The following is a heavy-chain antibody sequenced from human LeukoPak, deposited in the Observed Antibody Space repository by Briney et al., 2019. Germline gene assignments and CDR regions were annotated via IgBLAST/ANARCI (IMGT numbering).Heavy chain of an antibody. Sequence: GSLRLSCAASGFTFSSYSMNWVRQAPGKGLEWIGRIYTSGSTNYNPSLKSRVTMSVDTSKNQFSLKLSSVTAADTAVYYCARGSIAAARRYFDYWGQGTLVTVSS. CDR3: ARGSIAAARRYFDY. J-gene: IGHJ4*02. D-gene: IGHD6-13*01. V-gene: IGHV4-4*07. CDR1: GFTFSSYS. CDR2: IYTSGST.